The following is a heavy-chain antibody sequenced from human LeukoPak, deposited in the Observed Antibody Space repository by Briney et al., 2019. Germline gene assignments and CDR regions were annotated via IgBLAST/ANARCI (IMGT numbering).Heavy chain of an antibody. CDR1: GGSISSYY. V-gene: IGHV4-4*07. Sequence: SETLSLTCTVSGGSISSYYWSWIRQAAGKGLERIGRIYTSGSTNYNPSLKSRVTMSVDTSKNQFSLKLSSVTAADTAVYYCARTRREWGWLQLHYFDYWGQGTLVTVSS. CDR3: ARTRREWGWLQLHYFDY. CDR2: IYTSGST. D-gene: IGHD5-24*01. J-gene: IGHJ4*02.